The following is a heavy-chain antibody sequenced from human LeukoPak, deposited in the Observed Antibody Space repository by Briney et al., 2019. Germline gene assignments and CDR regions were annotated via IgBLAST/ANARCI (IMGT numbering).Heavy chain of an antibody. CDR1: GYTFTGYY. CDR3: ARQAARFSKGPDFDY. Sequence: GASVKVSCKASGYTFTGYYMHWVRQAPGQGLEWMGWINPNSGGTNYAQKFQGRVTMTRDTSISTAYMELSRLRSDDTAVYYCARQAARFSKGPDFDYLGQGTLVTVSS. V-gene: IGHV1-2*02. D-gene: IGHD6-6*01. J-gene: IGHJ4*02. CDR2: INPNSGGT.